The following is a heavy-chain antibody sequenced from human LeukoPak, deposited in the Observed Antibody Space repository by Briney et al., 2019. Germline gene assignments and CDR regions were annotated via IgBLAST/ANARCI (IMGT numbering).Heavy chain of an antibody. D-gene: IGHD2-8*01. Sequence: SETLSLTCTVSGGSISSYYWSWIRQPPGKGLEWIGYIYYSGSTNYNPSLKSRVTISVDTSKNQFSLKLSSVTAADTAVYYCARDNGGYTDWGQGTLVTVSS. CDR2: IYYSGST. V-gene: IGHV4-59*01. J-gene: IGHJ4*02. CDR1: GGSISSYY. CDR3: ARDNGGYTD.